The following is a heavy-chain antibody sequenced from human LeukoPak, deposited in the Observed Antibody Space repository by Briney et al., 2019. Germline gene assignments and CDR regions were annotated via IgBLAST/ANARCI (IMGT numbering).Heavy chain of an antibody. V-gene: IGHV3-7*01. D-gene: IGHD3-22*01. CDR1: GFTFSNAW. CDR3: ARDRSYYDSSGYFPNFDY. Sequence: GGSLRLSCAASGFTFSNAWMSWVRQAPGKGLEWVANIKEDGGEKYYVDSVKGRFTISRDNAKNSLYLQMNSLRAEDTAVYYCARDRSYYDSSGYFPNFDYWGQGTLVTVSS. CDR2: IKEDGGEK. J-gene: IGHJ4*02.